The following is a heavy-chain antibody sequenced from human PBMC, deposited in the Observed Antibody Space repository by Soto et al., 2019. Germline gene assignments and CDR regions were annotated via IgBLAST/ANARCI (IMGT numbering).Heavy chain of an antibody. CDR2: IKQDGSEK. Sequence: GGSLRLSCAASGFTFSSYWMSWVRQAPGKGLEWVANIKQDGSEKYYVDSVKGRFTISRDNAKNSLYLQMNSLRAEDTAVYYCARDLSIVATTGTYYYYYGMDVWGQGTTVTVSS. CDR3: ARDLSIVATTGTYYYYYGMDV. J-gene: IGHJ6*02. D-gene: IGHD5-12*01. CDR1: GFTFSSYW. V-gene: IGHV3-7*04.